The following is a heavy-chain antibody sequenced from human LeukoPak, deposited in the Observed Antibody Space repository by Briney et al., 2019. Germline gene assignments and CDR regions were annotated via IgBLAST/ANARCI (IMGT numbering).Heavy chain of an antibody. J-gene: IGHJ5*02. CDR1: GGSITSYY. D-gene: IGHD3-16*01. CDR2: MYNSGTT. Sequence: SETLSLTCSVSGGSITSYYWSWIRQPPGKGLEWIGYMYNSGTTNYNPSLKNRVTISVDTSKNQFSLKLSPVTAADTAVYYCARHNGGSSSIRAWGQGTLVTVSS. CDR3: ARHNGGSSSIRA. V-gene: IGHV4-59*08.